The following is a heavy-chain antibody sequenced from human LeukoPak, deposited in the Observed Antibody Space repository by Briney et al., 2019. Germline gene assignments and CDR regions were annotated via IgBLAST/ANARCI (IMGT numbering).Heavy chain of an antibody. D-gene: IGHD3-22*01. V-gene: IGHV3-23*01. CDR1: GFTFSVYA. CDR3: AKVRIGYYDSSGTRDAFDI. CDR2: ISPSSDTT. Sequence: GGSLRLSCAASGFTFSVYAMSWVRQAPGKGLEWVSAISPSSDTTYYADSVKGRFPIFRDNSKNTLYLQMNSLGAEDTAVYYCAKVRIGYYDSSGTRDAFDIWGQGTMVTVSS. J-gene: IGHJ3*02.